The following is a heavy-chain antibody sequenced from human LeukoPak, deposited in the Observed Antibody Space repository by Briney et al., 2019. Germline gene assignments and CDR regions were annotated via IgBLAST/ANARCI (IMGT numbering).Heavy chain of an antibody. CDR1: GGSIRSYY. Sequence: PSETLSLTCTVSGGSIRSYYWSWIRQPPGKGLEWIGYIYYTGVTNYSPSLKSRVTISVDTSKNQFSLKLSSVTAADTAVYYCAGNYYGSGSYYSEDRYWGQGTLVTVSS. D-gene: IGHD3-10*01. CDR3: AGNYYGSGSYYSEDRY. CDR2: IYYTGVT. V-gene: IGHV4-59*08. J-gene: IGHJ4*02.